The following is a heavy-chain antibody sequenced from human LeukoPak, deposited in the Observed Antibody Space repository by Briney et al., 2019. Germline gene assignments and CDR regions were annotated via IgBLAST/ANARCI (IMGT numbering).Heavy chain of an antibody. J-gene: IGHJ3*02. CDR1: GFTFSSYA. V-gene: IGHV3-23*01. Sequence: GGSLRLSCAASGFTFSSYAMSWVRQAPGKGLEWVSAISGSGGSTYYADSVKGRFTISRDNSKNTLYLQMNSLRAEDTAVYYCAKVHSSGWNLHDAFDIWGQGTMVTVSS. D-gene: IGHD6-25*01. CDR2: ISGSGGST. CDR3: AKVHSSGWNLHDAFDI.